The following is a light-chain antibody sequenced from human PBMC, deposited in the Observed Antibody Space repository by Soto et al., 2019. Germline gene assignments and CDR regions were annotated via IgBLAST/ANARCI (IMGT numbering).Light chain of an antibody. CDR1: SSDIGGYNY. CDR3: SSYVGTNSYV. J-gene: IGLJ1*01. CDR2: EVY. Sequence: HSDLTHPPSASGSPGQSVTISCPGTSSDIGGYNYVSWYQHHPGKAPKLIIYEVYKRPSGVPDRFSGSKSGNTAALTVSGLQAEDEADYYCSSYVGTNSYVCGTGTKVTGL. V-gene: IGLV2-8*01.